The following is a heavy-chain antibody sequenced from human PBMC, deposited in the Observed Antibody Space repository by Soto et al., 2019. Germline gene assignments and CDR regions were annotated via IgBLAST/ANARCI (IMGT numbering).Heavy chain of an antibody. Sequence: PGGSLRLSCTASGFTFGYYAMSWVRQSPGKGLEWVGFIRSKAYGGTTEYAASVKGRFTISRDDSKSIAYLQMNSLKTEDTAVYYCTRDIVVVVAATQSMDVWGQGTTVTVSS. CDR2: IRSKAYGGTT. D-gene: IGHD2-15*01. CDR1: GFTFGYYA. V-gene: IGHV3-49*04. CDR3: TRDIVVVVAATQSMDV. J-gene: IGHJ6*02.